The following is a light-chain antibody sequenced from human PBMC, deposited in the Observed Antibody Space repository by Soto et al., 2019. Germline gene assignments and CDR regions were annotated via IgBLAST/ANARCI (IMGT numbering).Light chain of an antibody. CDR1: QGIYNF. J-gene: IGKJ4*01. Sequence: DIPLTQSPSFLSASVGDIVTITCRASQGIYNFLAWYQQKPGKAPKRLIYAASTLQSGVPSRISGSGSGTEFTLTISSLQPEDFATYYCQQLNSYPLTFGGGTKVEI. CDR2: AAS. V-gene: IGKV1-9*01. CDR3: QQLNSYPLT.